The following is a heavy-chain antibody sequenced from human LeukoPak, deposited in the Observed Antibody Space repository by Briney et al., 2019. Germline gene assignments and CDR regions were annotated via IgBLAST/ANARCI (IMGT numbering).Heavy chain of an antibody. CDR2: ISAYNGNT. V-gene: IGHV1-18*01. J-gene: IGHJ5*02. D-gene: IGHD3-3*01. Sequence: ASVKVSCKASGYTFTSYGISWVRQAPGQGLEWMGWISAYNGNTNYAQKLQGRVTMTTDTSTSTAYMELRSLRAEDTAVYYCARALGLEWLYAPYNWFDPWGQGTLVTVSS. CDR3: ARALGLEWLYAPYNWFDP. CDR1: GYTFTSYG.